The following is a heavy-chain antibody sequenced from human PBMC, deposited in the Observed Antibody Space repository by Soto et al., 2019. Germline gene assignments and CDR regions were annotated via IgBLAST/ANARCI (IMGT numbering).Heavy chain of an antibody. Sequence: QVQLQQWGAGLLKPSETLSLTCAVYGGSFSGYYWSWIRQPPGKGLEWIGEINHSGSTNYNPSLKSRVTISVDTSKNQFSLKLSSVTDADTAVYYCARRRVLRYFDWPHTRLHFDYWGQGTLVTVSS. CDR3: ARRRVLRYFDWPHTRLHFDY. D-gene: IGHD3-9*01. CDR1: GGSFSGYY. CDR2: INHSGST. J-gene: IGHJ4*02. V-gene: IGHV4-34*01.